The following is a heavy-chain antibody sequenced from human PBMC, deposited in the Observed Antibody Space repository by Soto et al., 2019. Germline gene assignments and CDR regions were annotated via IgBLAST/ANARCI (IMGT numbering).Heavy chain of an antibody. CDR2: INPNSGGT. V-gene: IGHV1-2*04. CDR3: ASSAAEFGELFYTLGY. D-gene: IGHD3-10*01. J-gene: IGHJ4*02. Sequence: QVQLVQSGAEVKKPGASVKVSCKASGYTFTGYYMHWVRQAPGQGLEWMGWINPNSGGTNYAQKFQGWVTMTRDTTSSTVYMELSRLTSNGTGVYYCASSAAEFGELFYTLGYWGQGAPVTDSS. CDR1: GYTFTGYY.